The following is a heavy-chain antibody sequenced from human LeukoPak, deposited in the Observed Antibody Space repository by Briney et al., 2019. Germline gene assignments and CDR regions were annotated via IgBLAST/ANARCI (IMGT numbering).Heavy chain of an antibody. Sequence: ASVKASCKASGYTFTNYDINWVRQAPGQGLEWMGWMNPNSGNTGYAQKFQGRVTMTRNTSISTAYMELSSLRSEDTAVYYCARGYGDFFDYWGQGTLVTVSS. J-gene: IGHJ4*02. D-gene: IGHD4-17*01. CDR2: MNPNSGNT. CDR3: ARGYGDFFDY. CDR1: GYTFTNYD. V-gene: IGHV1-8*02.